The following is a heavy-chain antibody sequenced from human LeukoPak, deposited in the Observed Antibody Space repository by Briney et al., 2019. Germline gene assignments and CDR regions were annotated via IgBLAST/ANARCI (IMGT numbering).Heavy chain of an antibody. CDR2: ISGRGDRM. V-gene: IGHV3-23*01. Sequence: GGSLRLSCVASGFTFSSYAMSWVRQAPGKGLEWVSDISGRGDRMDYADSVKGRFTISRDNSKNTLYLHMNSLRAEDTAVYYCAKDSLIVVVPVWGQGTLVTVSS. D-gene: IGHD2-2*01. J-gene: IGHJ4*02. CDR3: AKDSLIVVVPV. CDR1: GFTFSSYA.